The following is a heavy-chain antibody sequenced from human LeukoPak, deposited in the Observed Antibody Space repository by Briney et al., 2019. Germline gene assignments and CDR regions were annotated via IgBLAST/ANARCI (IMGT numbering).Heavy chain of an antibody. Sequence: SVKVSCKASVGTFSSYAISWVRQAPGQGLEWMGRIIPILGIANYAQKFQGRVTITADKSTSTAYMELSSLRSEDTAVYYCARGRDGYNSNYWGQGTLVTVSS. D-gene: IGHD5-24*01. CDR3: ARGRDGYNSNY. J-gene: IGHJ4*02. V-gene: IGHV1-69*04. CDR2: IIPILGIA. CDR1: VGTFSSYA.